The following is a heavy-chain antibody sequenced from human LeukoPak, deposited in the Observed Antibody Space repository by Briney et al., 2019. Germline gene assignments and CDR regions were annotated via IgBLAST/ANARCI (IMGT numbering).Heavy chain of an antibody. Sequence: GGSLRLSCAASGFTFSSYAMSWVRQAPGKGLEWVSAISGSGGSTYYADSVKGRFTISRDNSKNTLYLQMNSLRAEDTAVYYCAGYNCSSTKCYTGGFDYWGQGTLVTVSS. CDR3: AGYNCSSTKCYTGGFDY. J-gene: IGHJ4*02. V-gene: IGHV3-23*01. CDR1: GFTFSSYA. D-gene: IGHD2-2*02. CDR2: ISGSGGST.